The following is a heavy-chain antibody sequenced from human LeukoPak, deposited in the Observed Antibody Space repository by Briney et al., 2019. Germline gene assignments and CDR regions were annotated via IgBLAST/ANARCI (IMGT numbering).Heavy chain of an antibody. J-gene: IGHJ6*02. CDR1: GGSISSGGYY. CDR2: IYYSGST. D-gene: IGHD3-10*01. Sequence: SETLSLTCTVSGGSISSGGYYWSWIRQHPGKGLEWIGYIYYSGSTYYNPSLKSRVTISVDTSKNQFSLKLSSVTAADTAVYYCARDFPITMVRGVINLPGGMDVWGQGTTVTVSS. V-gene: IGHV4-31*03. CDR3: ARDFPITMVRGVINLPGGMDV.